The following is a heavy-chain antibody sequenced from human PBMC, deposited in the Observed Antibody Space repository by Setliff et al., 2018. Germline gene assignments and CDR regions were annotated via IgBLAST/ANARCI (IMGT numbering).Heavy chain of an antibody. D-gene: IGHD3-10*01. CDR3: SRLVRFCTRIVCQRLSGDDY. Sequence: ASVKVSCKASGYTFAESIVSWVRQAPGQGLEWMGWIGVYTGHTSFAQKFEDRVSMSTDKSTNMAYMELRSLRSDDTAVYYCSRLVRFCTRIVCQRLSGDDYWGQGTLVTVSS. CDR2: IGVYTGHT. J-gene: IGHJ4*02. CDR1: GYTFAESI. V-gene: IGHV1-18*04.